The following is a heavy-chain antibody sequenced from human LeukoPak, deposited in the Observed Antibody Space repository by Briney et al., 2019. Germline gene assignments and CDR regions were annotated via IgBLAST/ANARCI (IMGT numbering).Heavy chain of an antibody. V-gene: IGHV3-30*18. CDR1: EFTFSNAW. CDR3: AKDQWGGRSCSSTSCYTPLYYYYGMDV. J-gene: IGHJ6*02. D-gene: IGHD2-2*02. Sequence: GGSLRLSCADSEFTFSNAWMSWVRQAPGKGLEWVAVISYDGSNKYYADSVKGRFTISRDNSKNTLYLQMNSLRAEDTAVYYCAKDQWGGRSCSSTSCYTPLYYYYGMDVWGQGTTVTVSS. CDR2: ISYDGSNK.